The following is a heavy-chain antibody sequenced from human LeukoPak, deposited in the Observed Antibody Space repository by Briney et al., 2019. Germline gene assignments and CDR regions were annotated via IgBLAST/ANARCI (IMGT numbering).Heavy chain of an antibody. D-gene: IGHD4-11*01. CDR2: IWSDGTNT. V-gene: IGHV3-33*06. CDR1: GFTFSHYG. Sequence: RTGGSLSHSCATSGFTFSHYGRHWVRQAPGKGLEWVAVIWSDGTNTYYGDPVKGRFTISRDNFQRTVYLQMNSLRAEDTAVYYCAKDAQRGFDYSNSLDKWGQGTLVTVSS. J-gene: IGHJ4*02. CDR3: AKDAQRGFDYSNSLDK.